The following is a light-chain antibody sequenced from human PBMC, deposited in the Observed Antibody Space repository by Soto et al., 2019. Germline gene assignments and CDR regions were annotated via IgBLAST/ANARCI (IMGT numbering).Light chain of an antibody. CDR1: QSVSSSY. CDR3: QQYGSSLPLT. J-gene: IGKJ4*01. V-gene: IGKV3-20*01. CDR2: GAS. Sequence: EIVLRQSPGTLSLSPGERATLSCRASQSVSSSYLAWYQQKPGQAPRLLIYGASSRATGIPDRFSSSGSGTDFTLTISRLEPEDFAVYYCQQYGSSLPLTFGGGTKVEIK.